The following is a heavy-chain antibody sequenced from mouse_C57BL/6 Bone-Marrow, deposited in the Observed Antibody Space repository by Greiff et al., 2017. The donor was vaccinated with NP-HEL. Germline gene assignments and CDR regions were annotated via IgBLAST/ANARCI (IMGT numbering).Heavy chain of an antibody. J-gene: IGHJ1*03. D-gene: IGHD2-3*01. V-gene: IGHV15-2*01. CDR2: ILPSIGRT. Sequence: QVQLQQSGSELRSPGSSVKLSCKDFDSEVFPIAYMSWVRQKPGHGFEWIGGILPSIGRTIYGEKFEDKATLDADTLSNTAYLELNSLTSEDSAIYYCARRGAYDGYLRWYFDVWGTGTTVTVSS. CDR3: ARRGAYDGYLRWYFDV. CDR1: DSEVFPIAY.